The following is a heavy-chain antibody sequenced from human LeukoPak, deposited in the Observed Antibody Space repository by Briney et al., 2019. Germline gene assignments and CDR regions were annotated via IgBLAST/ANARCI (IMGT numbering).Heavy chain of an antibody. CDR2: ISGSGTST. CDR1: GFAFSSYA. D-gene: IGHD3-10*01. Sequence: PGGSLRLSCAASGFAFSSYAMSWVRQAPGKGLEWVSGISGSGTSTYYADSVKGRFTISRDNSKNTLYLQMNSLRAEDTAVYYCAKGRGLYYASGSFPIESWGQGTLVTVSS. CDR3: AKGRGLYYASGSFPIES. J-gene: IGHJ4*02. V-gene: IGHV3-23*01.